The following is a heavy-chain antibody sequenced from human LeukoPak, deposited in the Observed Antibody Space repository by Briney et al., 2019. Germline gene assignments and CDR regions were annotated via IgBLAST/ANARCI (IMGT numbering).Heavy chain of an antibody. CDR3: ARDLIAVRPGWFDP. D-gene: IGHD6-6*01. CDR2: ISAYNGNT. J-gene: IGHJ5*02. V-gene: IGHV1-18*01. Sequence: ASVKVSCKASGYTFTTYGISWVRQAPGQGLEWMGWISAYNGNTNYAQQSQGRVTMTTDTSMSTAYMELRSLRSDDTAVYYCARDLIAVRPGWFDPWGQGSLVTVSS. CDR1: GYTFTTYG.